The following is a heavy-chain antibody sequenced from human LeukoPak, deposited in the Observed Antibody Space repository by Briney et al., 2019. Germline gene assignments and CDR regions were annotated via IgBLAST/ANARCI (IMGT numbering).Heavy chain of an antibody. CDR1: GFTFSDYY. CDR2: ISKNGKTI. Sequence: GGSLRLSCAASGFTFSDYYMSWIRQAPGKGLEWLSYISKNGKTIYYADSVKGRFTISRDNARKSVYLQMNSLRAEDTAVYYCARVWVVVAAPNWFDPWGQGTLVTVSS. J-gene: IGHJ5*02. CDR3: ARVWVVVAAPNWFDP. V-gene: IGHV3-11*01. D-gene: IGHD2-15*01.